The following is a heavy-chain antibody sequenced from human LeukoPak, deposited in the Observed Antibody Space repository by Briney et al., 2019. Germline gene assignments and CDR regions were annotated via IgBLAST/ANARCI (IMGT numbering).Heavy chain of an antibody. CDR3: ARGPNYDFWSGFGDDAFDI. Sequence: GGSLRLSCAASGFTVSSNYMSWVRQAPGKGLEWVSVIYSGGSTYYADSVKGRFTISRDNSKNALYLQMNSLRAEDTAVYYCARGPNYDFWSGFGDDAFDIWGQGTMVTVSS. D-gene: IGHD3-3*01. J-gene: IGHJ3*02. CDR1: GFTVSSNY. CDR2: IYSGGST. V-gene: IGHV3-66*02.